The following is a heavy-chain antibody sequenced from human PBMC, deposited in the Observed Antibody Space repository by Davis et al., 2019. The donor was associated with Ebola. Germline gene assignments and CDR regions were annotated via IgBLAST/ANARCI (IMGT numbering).Heavy chain of an antibody. V-gene: IGHV4-61*01. CDR1: GGSVSRGSYY. Sequence: SETLSLTCTVSGGSVSRGSYYWNWIRQPPGKGLEWIGYIHYSGSTNYKPALKSRVTISRDTSKNQFSLKLSSVTAADTAVYYCARGCSSTTCYRGNWFDPWGQGTLVTVSS. CDR3: ARGCSSTTCYRGNWFDP. J-gene: IGHJ5*02. CDR2: IHYSGST. D-gene: IGHD2-2*02.